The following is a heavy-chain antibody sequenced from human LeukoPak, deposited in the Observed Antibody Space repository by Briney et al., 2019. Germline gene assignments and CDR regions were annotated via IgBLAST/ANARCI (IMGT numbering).Heavy chain of an antibody. CDR2: IRYDGSNK. J-gene: IGHJ3*02. D-gene: IGHD3-10*01. CDR1: GFTFSSYG. V-gene: IGHV3-30*02. CDR3: AKDLSLPYLLSSPRLSPNDAFDI. Sequence: GGSLRLSCAASGFTFSSYGMHWVRQAPGKGLEWVAFIRYDGSNKYYADSVKGRFTISRDNSKNMLYLQMNSLRAEDTAVYYCAKDLSLPYLLSSPRLSPNDAFDIWGQGTMVTVSS.